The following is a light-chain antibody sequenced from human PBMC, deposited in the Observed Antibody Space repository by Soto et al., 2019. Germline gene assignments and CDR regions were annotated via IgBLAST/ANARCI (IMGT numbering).Light chain of an antibody. CDR2: DAS. CDR1: QSIGNW. V-gene: IGKV1-5*01. CDR3: QQFHTYPVT. Sequence: DIQMTQSPSTLSASVGDRVTITCRASQSIGNWLAWYQQKPGRAPTLLIYDASSLESGVPSRFSGSESGTDFTLTISSLQAEDFATYYCQQFHTYPVTFGQGTRLEI. J-gene: IGKJ5*01.